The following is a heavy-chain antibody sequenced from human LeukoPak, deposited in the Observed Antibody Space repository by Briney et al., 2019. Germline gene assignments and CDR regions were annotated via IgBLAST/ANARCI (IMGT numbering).Heavy chain of an antibody. Sequence: PGGSLRLSCAASGFTFSSYAMHWVRQAPGKGLEWVAVISYDGSNKYYADSVKGRFTISRDNSKNTLYLQMNSLRAEDTAVYYCAGAYCSGGSCYSFSYFDYWGQGTLVTVSS. CDR3: AGAYCSGGSCYSFSYFDY. CDR2: ISYDGSNK. CDR1: GFTFSSYA. D-gene: IGHD2-15*01. V-gene: IGHV3-30-3*01. J-gene: IGHJ4*02.